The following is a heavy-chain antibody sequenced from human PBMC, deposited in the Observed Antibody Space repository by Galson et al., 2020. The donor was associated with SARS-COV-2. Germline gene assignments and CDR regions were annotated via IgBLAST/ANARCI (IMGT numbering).Heavy chain of an antibody. Sequence: GESLKISCAASGFTFSSYAMSWVRQVPGKGLEWVSGISWSGGTTYYADSVKGRFAISRDNSKNTLYLQMSSLRAEDTAVYYCAKDRYNWNYNWFDPWGQGTLVTVSS. CDR3: AKDRYNWNYNWFDP. CDR2: ISWSGGTT. V-gene: IGHV3-23*01. D-gene: IGHD1-7*01. CDR1: GFTFSSYA. J-gene: IGHJ5*02.